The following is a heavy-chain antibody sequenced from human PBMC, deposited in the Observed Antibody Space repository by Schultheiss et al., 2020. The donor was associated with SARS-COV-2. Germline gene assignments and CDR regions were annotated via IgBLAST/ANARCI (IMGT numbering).Heavy chain of an antibody. D-gene: IGHD3-10*01. CDR2: IYYSGST. J-gene: IGHJ4*02. Sequence: SQTLSLTCAVYGGSFSGYYWSWIRQPPGKGLEWVGYIYYSGSTYYNPSLKSRVSISVDTSKNQFSLNLTSVTAADTAVYYCARLRFGELFADHWGQGTLVTVSS. CDR3: ARLRFGELFADH. CDR1: GGSFSGYY. V-gene: IGHV4-30-4*01.